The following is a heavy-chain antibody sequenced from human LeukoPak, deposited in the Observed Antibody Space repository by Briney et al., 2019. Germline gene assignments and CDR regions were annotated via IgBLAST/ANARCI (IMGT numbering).Heavy chain of an antibody. V-gene: IGHV3-48*04. CDR2: ISSGDTTI. D-gene: IGHD4-23*01. J-gene: IGHJ4*02. Sequence: TGGSLRLSCAASGFTFSSYAMSWVRQAPGKGLEWVSYISSGDTTIYYADSVKGRFTISRDNAKNSLYLQMNSLRAEDTAVYYCARRMMVDYGGADYWGQGTLVTVSS. CDR3: ARRMMVDYGGADY. CDR1: GFTFSSYA.